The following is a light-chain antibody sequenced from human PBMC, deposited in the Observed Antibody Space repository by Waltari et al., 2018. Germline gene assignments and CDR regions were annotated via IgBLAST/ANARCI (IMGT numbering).Light chain of an antibody. J-gene: IGLJ3*02. V-gene: IGLV4-69*01. Sequence: QLVVTQSPSASASLGASVTLTCTLSSGHSSNIIPWHQQQPAKGPRYLMKVNSDGSHSKGDESPDRFSGSSSGAERYLTIYGLQSVDDDDEFCQTGGHGTWVFGGWTKLTVL. CDR2: VNSDGSH. CDR1: SGHSSNI. CDR3: QTGGHGTWV.